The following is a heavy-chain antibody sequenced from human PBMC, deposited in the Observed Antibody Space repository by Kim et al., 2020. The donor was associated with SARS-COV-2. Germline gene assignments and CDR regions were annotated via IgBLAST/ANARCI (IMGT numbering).Heavy chain of an antibody. J-gene: IGHJ6*02. CDR3: AKGFCVRFLEWSYYYYGMDV. V-gene: IGHV3-30*02. Sequence: RITISRDNSKNTLYLQMNRLRAEDTAVYYCAKGFCVRFLEWSYYYYGMDVWGQGTTVTVSS. D-gene: IGHD3-3*01.